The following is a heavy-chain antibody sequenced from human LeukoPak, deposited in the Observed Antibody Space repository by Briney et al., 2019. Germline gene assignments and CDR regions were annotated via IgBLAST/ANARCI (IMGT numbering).Heavy chain of an antibody. CDR1: GFIVSGDY. V-gene: IGHV3-53*01. Sequence: GGSLRLSCAASGFIVSGDYMSWVRQAPGKGLEWVAVIYCAGSTYYSDSVKGRFTISRDNSKNTLYLQMNSLRVEDTAVYYCARAIQFGGYFDYWGQGTLVTVSP. J-gene: IGHJ4*02. D-gene: IGHD2-15*01. CDR3: ARAIQFGGYFDY. CDR2: IYCAGST.